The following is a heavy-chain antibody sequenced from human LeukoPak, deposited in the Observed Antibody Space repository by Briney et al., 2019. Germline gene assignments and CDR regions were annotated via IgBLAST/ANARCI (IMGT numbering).Heavy chain of an antibody. CDR1: GFTFSSYG. CDR3: ARGRQNSGSYSDAFDI. D-gene: IGHD1-26*01. Sequence: PGGSLRLSCAASGFTFSSYGMHWVRQAPGKGLEWVAFIRYDGSNKYYADSVKGRFTISRDNAKNSLFLQMNSLRAEDTAVYYCARGRQNSGSYSDAFDIWGRGTMVTVSS. CDR2: IRYDGSNK. J-gene: IGHJ3*02. V-gene: IGHV3-30*02.